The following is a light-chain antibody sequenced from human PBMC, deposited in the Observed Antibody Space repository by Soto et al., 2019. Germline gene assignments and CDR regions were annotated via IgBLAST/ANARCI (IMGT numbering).Light chain of an antibody. V-gene: IGKV3-20*01. CDR1: QSVSSSY. Sequence: EIVLTQSPGTLSLSPGERATLSCRASQSVSSSYLACYQQKPGQAPLLLIYGASSRATGIPDRFSGSGSGTDFTLTISRLEPEDCAVYYCHQYGSSTTFGQGTKVEIK. CDR3: HQYGSSTT. CDR2: GAS. J-gene: IGKJ1*01.